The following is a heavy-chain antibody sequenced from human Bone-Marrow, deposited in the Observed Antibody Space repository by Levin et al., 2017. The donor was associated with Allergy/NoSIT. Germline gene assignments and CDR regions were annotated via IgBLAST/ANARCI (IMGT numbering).Heavy chain of an antibody. D-gene: IGHD3-10*01. Sequence: ETLSLTCAASGFTFSTYTMNWVRQTPGKGLEWVSSISRSSSHIYYADSVTGRFTISRDNAKNSLYLQMSSLRAEDTAVYYCARGEDYGSRSYYKSDAFDVWGQGAVVTVSS. J-gene: IGHJ3*01. V-gene: IGHV3-21*01. CDR3: ARGEDYGSRSYYKSDAFDV. CDR2: ISRSSSHI. CDR1: GFTFSTYT.